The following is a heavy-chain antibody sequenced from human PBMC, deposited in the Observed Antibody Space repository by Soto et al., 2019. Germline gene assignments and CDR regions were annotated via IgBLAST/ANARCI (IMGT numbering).Heavy chain of an antibody. CDR3: ARGSSAADPLSDWYFDL. CDR2: ISSNSYTI. CDR1: GFTFSTYS. Sequence: EVQLVESGGGLVQPGGSLRLSCAASGFTFSTYSMNWVRQAPGKGLEWISYISSNSYTIYYADSVKGRFTISRDNAKNSLDLQMNSLRDEDTAVYYCARGSSAADPLSDWYFDLWGRGTLVTVSS. V-gene: IGHV3-48*02. D-gene: IGHD6-13*01. J-gene: IGHJ2*01.